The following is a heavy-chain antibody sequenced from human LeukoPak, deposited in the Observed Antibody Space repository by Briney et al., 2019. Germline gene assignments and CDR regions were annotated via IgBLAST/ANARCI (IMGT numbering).Heavy chain of an antibody. D-gene: IGHD3-22*01. J-gene: IGHJ4*02. Sequence: PGGSLRLSCAASGFTFSDYYMSWIRQAPGKGLEWVSYISSSGSTIYYADSVKGRFTISRDDAKNSLYLQMNSLRAEDTAVYYCAGFLSYYYDSSGYNSYWGQGTLVTVPS. CDR2: ISSSGSTI. V-gene: IGHV3-11*01. CDR1: GFTFSDYY. CDR3: AGFLSYYYDSSGYNSY.